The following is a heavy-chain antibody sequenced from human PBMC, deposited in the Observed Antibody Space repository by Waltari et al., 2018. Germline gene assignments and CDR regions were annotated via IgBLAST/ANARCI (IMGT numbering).Heavy chain of an antibody. CDR2: ISSTISDI. CDR3: AGGYSSYYGMDV. V-gene: IGHV3-21*02. Sequence: EVQLVESGGGLVKPGGSLRLSCAASGFTFNTYTMNWVRQAPGKGREWISSISSTISDIYDADSVKGRFTISRDNAKSSLYLQLNSLRAEDTAVYYCAGGYSSYYGMDVWGQGTTVTVSS. D-gene: IGHD6-13*01. CDR1: GFTFNTYT. J-gene: IGHJ6*02.